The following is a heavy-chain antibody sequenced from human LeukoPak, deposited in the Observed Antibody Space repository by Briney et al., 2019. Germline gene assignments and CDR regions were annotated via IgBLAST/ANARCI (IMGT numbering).Heavy chain of an antibody. CDR1: GYTLTSYY. J-gene: IGHJ4*02. CDR2: INPSGGST. CDR3: ARDQHDILTGYYLDY. Sequence: GASVKVSCKASGYTLTSYYMHWVRQAPGQGLEWMGIINPSGGSTSYAQKFQGRVTMTRDTSTSTVYMELSSLRSEDTAVYYCARDQHDILTGYYLDYWGQGTLVTVSS. D-gene: IGHD3-9*01. V-gene: IGHV1-46*01.